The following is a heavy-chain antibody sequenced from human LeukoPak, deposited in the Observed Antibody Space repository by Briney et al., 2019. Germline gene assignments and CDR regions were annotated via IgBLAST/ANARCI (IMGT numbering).Heavy chain of an antibody. D-gene: IGHD1-26*01. Sequence: GGSLRLSCAASGFTFSRHGMHWVRQAPGKGLEWVAVIWYDGSNKYYADSVKGRFTISRDNSKNTLYLQMNSLRAGDTAVYYCARDSSGATQLFDYWGQGTLVTVSS. V-gene: IGHV3-33*01. J-gene: IGHJ4*02. CDR1: GFTFSRHG. CDR3: ARDSSGATQLFDY. CDR2: IWYDGSNK.